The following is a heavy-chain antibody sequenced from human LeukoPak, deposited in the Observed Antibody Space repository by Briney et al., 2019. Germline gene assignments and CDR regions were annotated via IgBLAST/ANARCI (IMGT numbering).Heavy chain of an antibody. J-gene: IGHJ4*02. D-gene: IGHD2-8*01. CDR3: GRGTSGGATLDY. Sequence: GGSLRLSCSASGFTFSSYAMHWVRQAPGKGLEYVSAISSNGGSTYYADSVKGRFTISRDNSKNTLYLQMNSLRAEDTAVYYCGRGTSGGATLDYWGQGTLVTVSS. V-gene: IGHV3-64*04. CDR1: GFTFSSYA. CDR2: ISSNGGST.